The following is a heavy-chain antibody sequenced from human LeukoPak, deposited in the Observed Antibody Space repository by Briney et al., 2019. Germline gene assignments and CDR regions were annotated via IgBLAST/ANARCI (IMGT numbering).Heavy chain of an antibody. V-gene: IGHV3-48*03. J-gene: IGHJ4*01. CDR1: GFTFSIYE. Sequence: RGSLRLSCAASGFTFSIYEMNWVRQAPGKGLEWVSYISGGGSTIYYADSVKGRFTISRDNAKNSLYLQMNSLRAEDTAVYYCAREFMGYCSGGSCGSYYWGHPTIVTVSS. D-gene: IGHD2-15*01. CDR3: AREFMGYCSGGSCGSYY. CDR2: ISGGGSTI.